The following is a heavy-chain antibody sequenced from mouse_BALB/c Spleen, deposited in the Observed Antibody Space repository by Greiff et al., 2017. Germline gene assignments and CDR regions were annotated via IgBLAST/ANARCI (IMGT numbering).Heavy chain of an antibody. J-gene: IGHJ2*01. CDR2: ISNGGGST. CDR1: GFTFSSYT. CDR3: ARHLITTDYFDY. Sequence: EVKLVESGGGLVQPGGSLKLSCAASGFTFSSYTMSWVRQTPEKRLEWVAYISNGGGSTYYPDTVKGRFTISRDNAKNTLYLQMSSLKSEDTAMYYCARHLITTDYFDYWGQGTTLTVSS. D-gene: IGHD1-1*01. V-gene: IGHV5-12-2*01.